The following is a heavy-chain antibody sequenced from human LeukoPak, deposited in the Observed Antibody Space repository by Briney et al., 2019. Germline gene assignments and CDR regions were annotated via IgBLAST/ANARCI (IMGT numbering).Heavy chain of an antibody. V-gene: IGHV3-33*01. J-gene: IGHJ4*02. CDR2: IWSDGSNK. Sequence: GGSLRLPCEASGFTFSSYGIHWVRQPPGKGLEWEAVIWSDGSNKYYADSVKGRFTISRDNSKDTLYLQLNSLRAEDTAVYYCARASGSFDYWGQGTLVTVSS. D-gene: IGHD1-26*01. CDR3: ARASGSFDY. CDR1: GFTFSSYG.